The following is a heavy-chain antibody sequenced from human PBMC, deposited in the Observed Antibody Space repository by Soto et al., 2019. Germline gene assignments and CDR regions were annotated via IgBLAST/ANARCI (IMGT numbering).Heavy chain of an antibody. D-gene: IGHD6-13*01. CDR1: GFTFSSYG. CDR2: ISYDGSNK. V-gene: IGHV3-30*18. Sequence: GSLRLSCAASGFTFSSYGMHWVRQAPGKGLEWVAVISYDGSNKYYADSVKGRFTISRDNSKDTLYLQMNSLRAEDTAVYYCAKDNAEGSSWYFGPHGIDYWGQGTLVTVSS. J-gene: IGHJ4*02. CDR3: AKDNAEGSSWYFGPHGIDY.